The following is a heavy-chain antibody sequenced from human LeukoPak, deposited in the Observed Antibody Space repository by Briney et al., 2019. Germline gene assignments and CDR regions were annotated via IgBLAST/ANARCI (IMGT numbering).Heavy chain of an antibody. CDR2: INHSGST. J-gene: IGHJ4*02. CDR1: GGSFSGYY. CDR3: ARGQGHLNIYSYAHKLFDY. D-gene: IGHD5-18*01. V-gene: IGHV4-34*01. Sequence: PSETLSLTCAVYGGSFSGYYWSWIRQPPGKGLEWIGEINHSGSTNYNPSLKSRVTISVDTSKNQFSLKLSSVTAADTAVYYCARGQGHLNIYSYAHKLFDYWGQGTLVTVSS.